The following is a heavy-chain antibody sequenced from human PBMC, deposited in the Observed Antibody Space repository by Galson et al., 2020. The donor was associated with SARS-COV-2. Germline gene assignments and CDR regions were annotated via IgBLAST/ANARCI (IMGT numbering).Heavy chain of an antibody. CDR3: ARAHGYSGYGVDY. CDR1: GGTGRRER. Sequence: SWEEEGGTGRRERRKGGREERGKGGEGGGERSSSSSTIYYADSVKGRFTISRDNAKNSLYLQMNSLRDEDTAVYYCARAHGYSGYGVDYWGQGTLVTVSS. V-gene: IGHV3-48*02. CDR2: RSSSSSTI. D-gene: IGHD5-12*01. J-gene: IGHJ4*02.